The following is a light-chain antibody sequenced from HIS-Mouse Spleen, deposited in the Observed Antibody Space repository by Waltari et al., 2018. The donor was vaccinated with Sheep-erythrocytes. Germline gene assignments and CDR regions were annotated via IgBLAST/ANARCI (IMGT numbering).Light chain of an antibody. CDR3: QQYDNLLT. CDR2: DAS. V-gene: IGKV1-33*01. Sequence: DIQMTQSPSSLSASVGDRVTITCQASQDISNYLKWYQQKPGKAPKLLIYDASKLETGVASKYSGSGYGTDCTFTISSLQPEDIATYYCQQYDNLLTFGGGTKVEIK. CDR1: QDISNY. J-gene: IGKJ4*01.